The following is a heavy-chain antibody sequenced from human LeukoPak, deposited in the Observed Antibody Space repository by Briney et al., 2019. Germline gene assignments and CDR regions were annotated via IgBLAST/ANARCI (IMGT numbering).Heavy chain of an antibody. J-gene: IGHJ4*02. CDR1: GFTFSSYS. D-gene: IGHD4-23*01. CDR3: ARDLRHPVGGTSY. V-gene: IGHV3-21*01. Sequence: GGSLRLSCAASGFTFSSYSMNWVRQAPGKGLEWVSSISSSSSYIYYADSVKGRFTISRDNAKNSLYLQMNSLRAEDTAVYYCARDLRHPVGGTSYWGQGTLVTVSS. CDR2: ISSSSSYI.